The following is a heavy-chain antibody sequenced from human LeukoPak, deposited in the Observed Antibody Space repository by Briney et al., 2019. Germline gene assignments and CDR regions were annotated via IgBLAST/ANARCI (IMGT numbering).Heavy chain of an antibody. CDR2: ISSSSSYI. D-gene: IGHD2-21*02. CDR1: GFTFSSYS. J-gene: IGHJ4*02. Sequence: GGSLRLSCAASGFTFSSYSMNWVRQAPGKGLEWVASISSSSSYIYYADSVKGRLTISRDNAKNSLYLQMNSLRDEDTAVYYCARETYCGGDCYVQYYFDYWGQGTLVTVSS. V-gene: IGHV3-21*01. CDR3: ARETYCGGDCYVQYYFDY.